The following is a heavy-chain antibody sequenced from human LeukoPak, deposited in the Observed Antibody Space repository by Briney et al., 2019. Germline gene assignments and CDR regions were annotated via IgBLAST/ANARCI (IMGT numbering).Heavy chain of an antibody. Sequence: ASVKVSCKASGYTFTSYGISWVRQASGQGLEWMGWISAYNGNTNYAQKLQGRVTMTTDTSTSTAYMELRSLRSDDTAVYYCAREEGVLSSGYAFDYWGQGTLVTVSS. J-gene: IGHJ4*02. D-gene: IGHD5-12*01. V-gene: IGHV1-18*04. CDR1: GYTFTSYG. CDR3: AREEGVLSSGYAFDY. CDR2: ISAYNGNT.